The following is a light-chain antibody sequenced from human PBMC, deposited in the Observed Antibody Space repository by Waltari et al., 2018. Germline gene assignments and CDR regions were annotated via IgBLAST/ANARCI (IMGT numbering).Light chain of an antibody. V-gene: IGKV3-11*01. Sequence: EMVLTQAPANLSLSPGERGTLSCRASQSIGNYLAWYQQKPGQAPRLLIYGASDRATGIPARFSGSGSGTDFTLTISSLEPEDFAVYYCQQRGDWPITFGQGTRLEIK. CDR1: QSIGNY. CDR3: QQRGDWPIT. CDR2: GAS. J-gene: IGKJ5*01.